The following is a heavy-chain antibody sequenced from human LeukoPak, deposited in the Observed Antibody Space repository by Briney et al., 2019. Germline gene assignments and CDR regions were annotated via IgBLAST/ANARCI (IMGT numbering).Heavy chain of an antibody. CDR2: INHSGST. CDR1: GGSFSGYY. V-gene: IGHV4-34*01. D-gene: IGHD1-26*01. CDR3: ARLIVGATNIDY. Sequence: PSETLSLTCAVYGGSFSGYYWSWISQPPGKGLEWIGEINHSGSTNYNPSLKSRVTISVDTSKNQFSLNLTSVTAADTAVYYCARLIVGATNIDYWGQGTLVTVSS. J-gene: IGHJ4*02.